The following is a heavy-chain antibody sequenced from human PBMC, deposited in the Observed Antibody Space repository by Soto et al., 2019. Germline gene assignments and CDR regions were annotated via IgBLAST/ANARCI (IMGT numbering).Heavy chain of an antibody. CDR3: ARDTMGINDSSGFPHR. V-gene: IGHV3-21*01. D-gene: IGHD3-22*01. CDR2: ISSSSSYI. Sequence: KPGGSLRLSCAASGFTFSSYAMSWVRQAPGKGLEWVSSISSSSSYIYYADSVKGRFTISRDNAKNSLYLQMNSLRAEDTAVYYCARDTMGINDSSGFPHRGGQGTLVTVSS. CDR1: GFTFSSYA. J-gene: IGHJ1*01.